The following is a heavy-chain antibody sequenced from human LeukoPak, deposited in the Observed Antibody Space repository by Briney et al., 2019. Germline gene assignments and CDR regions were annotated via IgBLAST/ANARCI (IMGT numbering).Heavy chain of an antibody. CDR3: ARDGRVLMVYVGGNWFDP. V-gene: IGHV3-30*19. CDR1: GFTFSSYV. J-gene: IGHJ5*02. D-gene: IGHD2-8*01. CDR2: ISYDGSNK. Sequence: GGSLRLSCVVSGFTFSSYVMRWVRQAPGKGLEWVAVISYDGSNKYYADSVKGRFTISRDNSKNTLYLQMNSLRAEDTAVYYCARDGRVLMVYVGGNWFDPWGQGTLVTVSS.